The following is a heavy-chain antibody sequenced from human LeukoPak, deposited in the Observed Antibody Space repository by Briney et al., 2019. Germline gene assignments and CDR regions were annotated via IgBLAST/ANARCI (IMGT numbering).Heavy chain of an antibody. CDR2: IKSKADGGTT. V-gene: IGHV3-15*01. CDR1: GFTFSSHA. D-gene: IGHD3-10*01. CDR3: ATDLGLTMIRGVIVS. J-gene: IGHJ4*02. Sequence: GGSLRLSCAASGFTFSSHALSWVRQAPGKGLEWVGRIKSKADGGTTDYGAPMKGRFTISRDDSKNTLYLQMNSLETEDTAVYYCATDLGLTMIRGVIVSWGQGTLVTVSS.